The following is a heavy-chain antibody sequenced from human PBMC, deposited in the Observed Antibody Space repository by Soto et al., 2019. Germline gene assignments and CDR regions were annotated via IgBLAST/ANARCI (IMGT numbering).Heavy chain of an antibody. Sequence: EVQLVESGGGLVKPGGSLRLSCAASGFTFSSYSMNWVRKAPGKGLEWVSSISSSSSYIYYADSVKGRFTISRDNAKNSLYLQMNSLRAEDTAVYYCARVGGQLVPGVDYWGQGTLVTVSS. J-gene: IGHJ4*02. CDR1: GFTFSSYS. D-gene: IGHD6-6*01. CDR3: ARVGGQLVPGVDY. CDR2: ISSSSSYI. V-gene: IGHV3-21*01.